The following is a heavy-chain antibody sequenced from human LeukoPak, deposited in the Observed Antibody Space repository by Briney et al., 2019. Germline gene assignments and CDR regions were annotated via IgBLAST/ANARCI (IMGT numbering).Heavy chain of an antibody. CDR2: ISGSGGST. V-gene: IGHV3-23*01. D-gene: IGHD1-14*01. CDR3: ATLPIAGYYFDY. J-gene: IGHJ4*02. Sequence: PGGSLRLSRAASGFTFSSYAMSWVRQAPGKGLEWVSAISGSGGSTYYADSVKGRFTISRDNSKNTLYLQMNSLRAEDTAVYYCATLPIAGYYFDYWGQGTLVTVSS. CDR1: GFTFSSYA.